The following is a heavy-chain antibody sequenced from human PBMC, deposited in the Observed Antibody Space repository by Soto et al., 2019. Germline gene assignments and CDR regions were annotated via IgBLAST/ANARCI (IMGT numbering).Heavy chain of an antibody. CDR1: GGSISDFD. D-gene: IGHD3-3*01. J-gene: IGHJ6*02. CDR3: ARGGGYDFRSSQAPPIDV. CDR2: LYYTGST. V-gene: IGHV4-59*01. Sequence: PXGTLALTCNVSGGSISDFDGSGIRQSPGKRLEWIGYLYYTGSTNYNPALKSRVTISLDTSKNQFSLKVRSVTAADTAVYYCARGGGYDFRSSQAPPIDVWAQGTTVTVSS.